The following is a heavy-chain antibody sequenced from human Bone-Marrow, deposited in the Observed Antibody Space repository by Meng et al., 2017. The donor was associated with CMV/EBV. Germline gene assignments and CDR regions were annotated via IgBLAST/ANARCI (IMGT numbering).Heavy chain of an antibody. CDR1: GFTFNSYS. D-gene: IGHD6-19*01. CDR2: ISSRSSYK. CDR3: ARDLGLAVAGTGWFDP. V-gene: IGHV3-21*04. Sequence: GFTFNSYSMNWVRRAPGRGLEWVSSISSRSSYKYYADTVKGRFTISRDNAKNSLYLQMNSLRVDDTAVYYCARDLGLAVAGTGWFDPWGQGTLVTVSS. J-gene: IGHJ5*02.